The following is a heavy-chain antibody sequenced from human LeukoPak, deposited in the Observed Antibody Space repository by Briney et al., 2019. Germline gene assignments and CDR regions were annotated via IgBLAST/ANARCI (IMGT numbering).Heavy chain of an antibody. CDR1: GYTFTSYD. CDR2: MNPNSGNT. Sequence: GASVKVSCKASGYTFTSYDINWVRQATGQGLEWMGWMNPNSGNTGYAQKFQGRVTMTRNTSISTAYMELSSLRSEDTAVYYCARGTWQQLDENYYYYGMDVWGQGTTVTVSS. D-gene: IGHD6-13*01. V-gene: IGHV1-8*01. CDR3: ARGTWQQLDENYYYYGMDV. J-gene: IGHJ6*02.